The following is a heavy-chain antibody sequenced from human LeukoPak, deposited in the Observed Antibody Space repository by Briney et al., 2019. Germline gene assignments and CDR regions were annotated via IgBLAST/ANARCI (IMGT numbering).Heavy chain of an antibody. Sequence: ASVKVSCTASGYSFAAYYMHWVRQAPGQDLEWMGWINPNSGGTNYAQKFQGWVTMTRDTSISTAYMELSRLRSDDTAMYYCARDGGYCSGGSCYSASGYYYGMDVWGKGTTVTVSS. J-gene: IGHJ6*04. CDR2: INPNSGGT. D-gene: IGHD2-15*01. V-gene: IGHV1-2*04. CDR1: GYSFAAYY. CDR3: ARDGGYCSGGSCYSASGYYYGMDV.